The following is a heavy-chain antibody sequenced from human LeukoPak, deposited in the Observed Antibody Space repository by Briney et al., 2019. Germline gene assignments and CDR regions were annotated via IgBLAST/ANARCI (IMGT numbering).Heavy chain of an antibody. CDR1: GYTFTGYY. CDR3: ARDTHSRFLEWFV. J-gene: IGHJ4*02. Sequence: ASVKVSCKASGYTFTGYYMHWVRQAPGQGLEWMGRINPNSGGTNYAQKFQGRVTMTRDTSISTAYMELSSLRSDDTAVYYCARDTHSRFLEWFVWGQGTLVTVSS. CDR2: INPNSGGT. V-gene: IGHV1-2*06. D-gene: IGHD3-3*01.